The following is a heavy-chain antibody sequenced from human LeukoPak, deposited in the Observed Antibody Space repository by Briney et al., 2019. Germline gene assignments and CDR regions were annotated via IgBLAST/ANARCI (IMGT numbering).Heavy chain of an antibody. CDR1: GFTFSSYW. D-gene: IGHD2-15*01. CDR3: ARVGGSSYVAWFDP. CDR2: IKQDESEK. V-gene: IGHV3-7*01. Sequence: GGSLRLSCAASGFTFSSYWMSWVRQAPGKGLEWVANIKQDESEKYYVDSVKGRFTISRDNAKNSLYLQMNSLRAEDTAVYYCARVGGSSYVAWFDPWGQGTLVTVSS. J-gene: IGHJ5*02.